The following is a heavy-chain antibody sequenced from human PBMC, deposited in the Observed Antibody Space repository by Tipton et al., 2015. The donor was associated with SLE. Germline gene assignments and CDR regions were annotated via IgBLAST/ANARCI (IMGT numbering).Heavy chain of an antibody. Sequence: SLRLSCAASGFTFSSYAMSWVRQAPGKGLEWVSVIYSGGSTYYADSVKGRFTISRDNSKNTLYLQMNSLRAEDTAVYYCARSPRYCSGGSCYWGAFDIWGQGTMVTVSS. CDR1: GFTFSSYA. CDR2: IYSGGST. J-gene: IGHJ3*02. D-gene: IGHD2-15*01. V-gene: IGHV3-23*03. CDR3: ARSPRYCSGGSCYWGAFDI.